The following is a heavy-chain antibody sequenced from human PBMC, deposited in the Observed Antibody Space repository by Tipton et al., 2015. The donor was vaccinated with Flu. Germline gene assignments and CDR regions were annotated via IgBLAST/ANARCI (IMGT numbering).Heavy chain of an antibody. J-gene: IGHJ4*02. CDR1: GGSISSYY. Sequence: QLVQSGAEVKPSETLSLTCTVSGGSISSYYWSWIRQPAGKGLEWIGRIYTSGSTNYNPSLKSRVTMSVDTSKNQFSLKLSSVTAADTAVYYCARSLGTYDYIWGSYRSYYFDYWGQGTLVTVSS. D-gene: IGHD3-16*02. CDR2: IYTSGST. CDR3: ARSLGTYDYIWGSYRSYYFDY. V-gene: IGHV4-4*07.